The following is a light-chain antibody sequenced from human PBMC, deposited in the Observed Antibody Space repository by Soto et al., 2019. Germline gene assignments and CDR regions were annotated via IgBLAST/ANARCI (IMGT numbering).Light chain of an antibody. Sequence: QSDLTQPASVSGSPGQSINISCTGTSSDVGGYNYVSWYQHHPGKAPKLIIYDVSNRPSGVSNPFSGSKSGNTASLTISGLQPEDEADYYCSSYTTSNTRQIVFGTGTKVTVL. CDR3: SSYTTSNTRQIV. J-gene: IGLJ1*01. V-gene: IGLV2-14*03. CDR1: SSDVGGYNY. CDR2: DVS.